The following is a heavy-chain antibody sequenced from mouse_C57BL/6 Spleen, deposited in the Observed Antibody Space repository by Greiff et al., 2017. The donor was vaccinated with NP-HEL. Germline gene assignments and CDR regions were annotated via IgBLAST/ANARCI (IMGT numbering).Heavy chain of an antibody. CDR1: GYSFTSSW. J-gene: IGHJ1*03. V-gene: IGHV1-82*01. D-gene: IGHD1-1*01. Sequence: QVQLQQSGPELVKPGASVKISCKASGYSFTSSWMNWVKQRPGKGLEWIGRIYPGDGDTNYNGKFKGKATLTADKSSSTAYMQLSSLTTDDSAVYYCAIGSGRTYWEMDDWGKGTTVTVSS. CDR2: IYPGDGDT. CDR3: AIGSGRTYWEMDD.